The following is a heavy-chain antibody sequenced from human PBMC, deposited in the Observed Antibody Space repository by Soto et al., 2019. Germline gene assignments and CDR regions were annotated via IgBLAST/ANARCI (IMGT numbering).Heavy chain of an antibody. V-gene: IGHV1-69*02. D-gene: IGHD3-9*01. J-gene: IGHJ5*01. CDR1: GDTFSFYT. Sequence: GASEKVSCKASGDTFSFYTINWVRQAPGLGLEWVGRINPILSMSNYAQKFQGRVTMTADKSTSTAYMELRSLRSEDTAVYHCAKLRYFDWSAYNWFEYWGQGTPVTVSS. CDR3: AKLRYFDWSAYNWFEY. CDR2: INPILSMS.